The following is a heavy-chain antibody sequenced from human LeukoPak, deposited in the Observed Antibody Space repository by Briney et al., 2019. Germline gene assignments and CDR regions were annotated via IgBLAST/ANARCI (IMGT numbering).Heavy chain of an antibody. CDR3: ARANTIFGVVILYGMDV. CDR2: INPNSGGT. D-gene: IGHD3-3*01. V-gene: IGHV1-2*06. Sequence: ASVKVSCKDSGYTFTGYYIHWVRQAPGQGLEWMGRINPNSGGTNYAQKFQGRVTMTRDTSIGTAYMELSRLRSDDTAVYYCARANTIFGVVILYGMDVWGQGTTVTVSS. CDR1: GYTFTGYY. J-gene: IGHJ6*02.